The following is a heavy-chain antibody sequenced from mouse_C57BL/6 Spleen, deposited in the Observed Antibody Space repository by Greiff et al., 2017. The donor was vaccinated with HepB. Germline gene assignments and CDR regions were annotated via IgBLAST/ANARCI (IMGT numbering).Heavy chain of an antibody. CDR1: GYSFTGYY. CDR3: ARHTGYYAMDY. V-gene: IGHV1-42*01. J-gene: IGHJ4*01. Sequence: EVQLQQSGPELVKPGASVKISCKASGYSFTGYYMNWVKQSPEKSLEWIGEINPSTGGTTYNQKFKAKATLTVDKSSSTAYMQLKSLTSEDSAVYYCARHTGYYAMDYWGQGTSVTVSS. D-gene: IGHD1-1*01. CDR2: INPSTGGT.